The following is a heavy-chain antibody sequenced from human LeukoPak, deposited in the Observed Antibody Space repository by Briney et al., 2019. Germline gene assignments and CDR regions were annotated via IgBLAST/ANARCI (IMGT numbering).Heavy chain of an antibody. D-gene: IGHD2-21*02. Sequence: ASVKVSCKASGYILTNYGLSWVRQGPGQGLEWMGWISVYNGHTKYAQEFQDRVTMTTDTSTNTAYVELRSLRSDDTAVYYCARGTASVDYYFDNWGQGTQVTVSS. CDR2: ISVYNGHT. J-gene: IGHJ4*02. CDR3: ARGTASVDYYFDN. V-gene: IGHV1-18*01. CDR1: GYILTNYG.